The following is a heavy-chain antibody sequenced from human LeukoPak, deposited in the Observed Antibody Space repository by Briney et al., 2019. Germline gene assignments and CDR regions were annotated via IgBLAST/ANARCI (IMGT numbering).Heavy chain of an antibody. D-gene: IGHD6-19*01. V-gene: IGHV4-39*01. CDR3: ACQHSSGYY. J-gene: IGHJ4*02. CDR1: GGSISSSSYY. Sequence: SETVSLTCTVSGGSISSSSYYWGWIRQPPGKGVEGIGCIYYSGSTYYNPSLKIRVTISVDTSKNQFSLKLSSVTAADTAVYYCACQHSSGYYWGQGTLVTVSS. CDR2: IYYSGST.